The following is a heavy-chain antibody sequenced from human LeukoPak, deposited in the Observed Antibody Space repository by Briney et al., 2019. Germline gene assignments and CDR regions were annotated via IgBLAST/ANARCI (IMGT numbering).Heavy chain of an antibody. D-gene: IGHD6-13*01. J-gene: IGHJ4*02. CDR3: ATNTSSWSFDY. CDR2: ISGSGAGT. V-gene: IGHV3-23*01. Sequence: GGSLRLSCAASGFTFSNYAMSWVRQAPGKGPEWVSTISGSGAGTYYADSVKGRFTISRDNSKNTLYLQMHSLRAEDTAVYYCATNTSSWSFDYWGQGTLVTVSS. CDR1: GFTFSNYA.